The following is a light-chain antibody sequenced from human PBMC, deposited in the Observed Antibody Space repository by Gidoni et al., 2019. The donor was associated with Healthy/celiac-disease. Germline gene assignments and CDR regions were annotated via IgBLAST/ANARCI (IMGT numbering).Light chain of an antibody. CDR2: GAS. J-gene: IGKJ4*01. CDR1: QSVSSN. V-gene: IGKV3-15*01. CDR3: QQYNNWPGRHN. Sequence: EIVMTQSPATLSVSPGERATLSCRASQSVSSNLAWYQQKPGQAPRLLIYGASTRATGLPARFSGSGSGTEFTLTISSLQSEDFAVYYCQQYNNWPGRHNFGGGTKVEIK.